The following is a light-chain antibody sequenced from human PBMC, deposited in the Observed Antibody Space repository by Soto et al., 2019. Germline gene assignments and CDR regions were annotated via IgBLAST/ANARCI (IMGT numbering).Light chain of an antibody. CDR3: QQSYSTPPT. CDR1: QTISSW. J-gene: IGKJ5*01. V-gene: IGKV1-5*03. CDR2: KAS. Sequence: DIQMTHSPSTLSGSVGDRVTITCRASQTISSWLAWYQQKPGKAPKLLIYKASTLKSGVPSRFSGSGSGTDFTLTISSLQPEDFATYYCQQSYSTPPTFGQGTRLEIK.